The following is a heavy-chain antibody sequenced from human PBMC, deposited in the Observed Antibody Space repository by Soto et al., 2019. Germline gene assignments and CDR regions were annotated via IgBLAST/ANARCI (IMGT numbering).Heavy chain of an antibody. CDR1: GGTFSSYA. CDR3: ASHSGSSPEGRYYYGMDV. Sequence: SVKVSCKASGGTFSSYAISWVRQAPGQGLGWMGGIIPIFGTADYAQKFQGRVTITADESTSTAYMELSSLRSEDTAVYYCASHSGSSPEGRYYYGMDVWGQGTTVTVSS. V-gene: IGHV1-69*13. CDR2: IIPIFGTA. D-gene: IGHD1-26*01. J-gene: IGHJ6*02.